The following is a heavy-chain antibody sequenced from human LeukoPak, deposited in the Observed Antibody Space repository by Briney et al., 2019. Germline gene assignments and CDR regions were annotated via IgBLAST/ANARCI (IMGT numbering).Heavy chain of an antibody. CDR2: IYYSGST. CDR1: GGSISSSSYY. CDR3: ARHEGIVLMVPFDP. Sequence: SETLSLTCTVSGGSISSSSYYWGWIRQPPGKGLEWIGSIYYSGSTYYNPSLKGRVTISVGTSKNQFSLKLSSVTAADTAVYYCARHEGIVLMVPFDPWGQGTLVTVSS. J-gene: IGHJ5*02. D-gene: IGHD2-8*01. V-gene: IGHV4-39*01.